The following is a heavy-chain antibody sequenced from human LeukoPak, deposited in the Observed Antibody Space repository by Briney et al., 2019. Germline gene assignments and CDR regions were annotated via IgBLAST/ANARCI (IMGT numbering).Heavy chain of an antibody. Sequence: PGGSLRLSCAASGFTFTTYALHWVRQAPGKGLEWVAFIRNDGSDKYYADSVRGRSSVSRDNSKNTLSLQINSLTPEDTAVYYCAKDTTSSPYYIDYWGQGTLVTVYS. D-gene: IGHD2-2*01. CDR3: AKDTTSSPYYIDY. J-gene: IGHJ4*02. CDR1: GFTFTTYA. CDR2: IRNDGSDK. V-gene: IGHV3-30*02.